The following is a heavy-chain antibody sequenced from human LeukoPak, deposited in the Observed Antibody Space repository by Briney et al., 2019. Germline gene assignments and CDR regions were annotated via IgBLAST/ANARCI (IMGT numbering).Heavy chain of an antibody. CDR1: GGSISSYY. CDR3: ARHPVDIVATPGNYYYGMDV. Sequence: PSETLSLTCTVSGGSISSYYWSWIPQPPRKGLEWIGYIYYSGSTNYNPSLKSRVTISVDTSKNQFSLKLSSVTAADTAVYYCARHPVDIVATPGNYYYGMDVWGQGTTVTVSS. CDR2: IYYSGST. V-gene: IGHV4-59*08. D-gene: IGHD5-12*01. J-gene: IGHJ6*02.